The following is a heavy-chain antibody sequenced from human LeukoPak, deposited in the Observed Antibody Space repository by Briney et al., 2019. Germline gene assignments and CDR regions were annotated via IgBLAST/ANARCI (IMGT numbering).Heavy chain of an antibody. V-gene: IGHV4-59*01. D-gene: IGHD6-13*01. CDR1: GGSISSYY. CDR2: IYYSGST. J-gene: IGHJ5*02. CDR3: ARYSSSSFDP. Sequence: SETLSLTCTVSGGSISSYYWSWIRQPPGKGLEWVGYIYYSGSTNYNPSLKSRVTISVDTSKNQFSLKLSSVTAADTAVYYCARYSSSSFDPWGQGTLVTVSS.